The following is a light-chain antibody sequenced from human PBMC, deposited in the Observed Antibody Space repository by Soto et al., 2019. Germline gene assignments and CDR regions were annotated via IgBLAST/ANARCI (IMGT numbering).Light chain of an antibody. CDR1: QSISSY. CDR3: QQYYNWPLT. Sequence: DIQMTQSPSSLSASVGDRVTITCRASQSISSYLNWYQQKPGKAPKLLIYAASSLQSGVPSRFSGSGSGTDFTLTISSLQPEDFAVYYCQQYYNWPLTFGGGTKVDIK. V-gene: IGKV1-39*01. J-gene: IGKJ4*01. CDR2: AAS.